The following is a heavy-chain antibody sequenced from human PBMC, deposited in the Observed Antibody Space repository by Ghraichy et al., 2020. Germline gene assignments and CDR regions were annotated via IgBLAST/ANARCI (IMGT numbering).Heavy chain of an antibody. J-gene: IGHJ4*02. CDR1: GFTVRSNY. Sequence: GGSLRLSCAASGFTVRSNYMTWVRQAPGKGLEWVSGIYTGGSTYYAESVKGRFTISTDNSKNTLWLQMNSLRVEDTAVYYCARDEWERYDFSVGTVSLVRGASAYWGQGTQVTVSS. CDR2: IYTGGST. V-gene: IGHV3-53*01. D-gene: IGHD3-10*01. CDR3: ARDEWERYDFSVGTVSLVRGASAY.